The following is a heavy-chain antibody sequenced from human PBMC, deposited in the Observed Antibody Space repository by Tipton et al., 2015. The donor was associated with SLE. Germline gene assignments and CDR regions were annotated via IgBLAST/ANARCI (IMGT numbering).Heavy chain of an antibody. D-gene: IGHD6-19*01. V-gene: IGHV4-4*07. CDR1: GGSISSYY. Sequence: TLSLTCTVSGGSISSYYWSWIRQPAGKGLEWIGRIYTSGSTNYNPSLKSRVTMSVDTSKNQLSLKLSSVTAADTAVYYCARDRGIAVAGVHVWFDPWGQGTLVTVSS. CDR2: IYTSGST. J-gene: IGHJ5*02. CDR3: ARDRGIAVAGVHVWFDP.